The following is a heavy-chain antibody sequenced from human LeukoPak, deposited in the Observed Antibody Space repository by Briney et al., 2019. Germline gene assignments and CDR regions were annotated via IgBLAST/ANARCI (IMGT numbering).Heavy chain of an antibody. CDR2: RNPSGGST. CDR3: AITCYYDSGSYSVY. J-gene: IGHJ4*02. CDR1: GYPFTSYF. V-gene: IGHV1-46*01. D-gene: IGHD3-10*01. Sequence: ASVKVSCKASGYPFTSYFMHWVRQAPGRGLEWMGIRNPSGGSTSYAQKFQGRVTLTMYTSTSTVYMELSSLRSEDKALYYCAITCYYDSGSYSVYWGQGTLVTVSS.